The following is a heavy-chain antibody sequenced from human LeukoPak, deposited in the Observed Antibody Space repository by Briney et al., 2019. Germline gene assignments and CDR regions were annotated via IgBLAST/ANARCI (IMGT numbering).Heavy chain of an antibody. Sequence: GGSLRLSCGASGFIFSDYYMSWIRQAPGKGLEWISYISSSGTPKYYADSVKGRFTVSRDNANKSLFLRMNSLRDEDTAVYYCVRDDGHHCFDFWGQGTLVTVSS. J-gene: IGHJ4*02. CDR3: VRDDGHHCFDF. CDR1: GFIFSDYY. D-gene: IGHD2-15*01. CDR2: ISSSGTPK. V-gene: IGHV3-11*01.